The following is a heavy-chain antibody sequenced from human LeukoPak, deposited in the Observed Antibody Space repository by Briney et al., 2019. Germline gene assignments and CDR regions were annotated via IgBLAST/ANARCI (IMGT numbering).Heavy chain of an antibody. Sequence: GGSLRLSCAASGFTFSSYAMSWVRQAPGKGLEWVSSISGSGGSKYYADSVKGRFTISRDNSKNTLYLQMNSLRAEETAVYYCAKESYCSGGSCYPPEYFQHWGQGTLVTVSS. V-gene: IGHV3-23*01. J-gene: IGHJ1*01. CDR3: AKESYCSGGSCYPPEYFQH. CDR2: ISGSGGSK. CDR1: GFTFSSYA. D-gene: IGHD2-15*01.